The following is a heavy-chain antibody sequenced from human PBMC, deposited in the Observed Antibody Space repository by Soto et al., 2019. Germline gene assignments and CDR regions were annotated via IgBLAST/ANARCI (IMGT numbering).Heavy chain of an antibody. J-gene: IGHJ5*02. V-gene: IGHV4-34*01. CDR2: INHSGST. CDR3: ARVRKDSSGWSRGAHNWFDP. Sequence: SETLSLTCAVYGGSFSGYYWSWIRQPPGKGLEWIGEINHSGSTNYNPSLKSRVTISVDTSKNQFSLKLSSVTAADTAVYYCARVRKDSSGWSRGAHNWFDPWGQGTLVTVSS. CDR1: GGSFSGYY. D-gene: IGHD6-19*01.